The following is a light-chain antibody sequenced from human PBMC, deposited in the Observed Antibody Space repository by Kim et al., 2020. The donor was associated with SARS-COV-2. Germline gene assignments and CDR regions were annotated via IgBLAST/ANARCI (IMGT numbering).Light chain of an antibody. J-gene: IGKJ2*01. CDR1: QSLLHRDVQTY. CDR3: KQSLQLPPMYT. CDR2: EVS. V-gene: IGKV2D-29*02. Sequence: ASICCKSSQSLLHRDVQTYLYWYLQRQGQSPQLLFYEVSKRFSGVPDRLSGSGSGTDFTLKFSRVEAEDVGVYYCKQSLQLPPMYTFGQGTKLEI.